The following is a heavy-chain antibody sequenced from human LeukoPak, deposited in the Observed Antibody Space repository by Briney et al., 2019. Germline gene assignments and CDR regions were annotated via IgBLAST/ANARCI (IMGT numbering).Heavy chain of an antibody. Sequence: GASVKVSCKASGYTFTSYGLSWVRQAPGQGLEWRGWISAYNGNTNYAQRLQGRVTITTDTATSKANMKLRSLRSDATAVYYCARDQAGSANEDQLRFLEWLSQGYFDYWGQGTLVTVSS. CDR1: GYTFTSYG. J-gene: IGHJ4*02. CDR3: ARDQAGSANEDQLRFLEWLSQGYFDY. V-gene: IGHV1-18*01. D-gene: IGHD3-3*01. CDR2: ISAYNGNT.